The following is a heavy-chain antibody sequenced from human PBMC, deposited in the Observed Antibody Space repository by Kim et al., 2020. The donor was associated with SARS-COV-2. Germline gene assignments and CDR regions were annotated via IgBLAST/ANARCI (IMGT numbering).Heavy chain of an antibody. D-gene: IGHD5-12*01. Sequence: SETLSLTCTVSGGSISSYYWSWIRQPPGKGLEWIGYIYYSGSTNYNPSLKSRVTISVDTSKNQFSLKQSSVTAADTAVYYCARDRRGWLQSGLNWYFDLWGRGPLVTVSS. CDR2: IYYSGST. J-gene: IGHJ2*01. CDR3: ARDRRGWLQSGLNWYFDL. CDR1: GGSISSYY. V-gene: IGHV4-59*01.